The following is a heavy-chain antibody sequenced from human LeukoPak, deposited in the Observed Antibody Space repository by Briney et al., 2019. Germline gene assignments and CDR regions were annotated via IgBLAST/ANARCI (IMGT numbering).Heavy chain of an antibody. CDR3: ARDQGDYGEFDY. J-gene: IGHJ4*02. CDR1: GYTFTSYY. CDR2: INPSGGST. D-gene: IGHD4-17*01. Sequence: ALVKVSCKASGYTFTSYYMHWVRQAPGQGLEWMGIINPSGGSTSYAQKFQGRVTMTRDTSTSTVYMELSSLRSEDTAVYYCARDQGDYGEFDYWGQGTLVTVSS. V-gene: IGHV1-46*01.